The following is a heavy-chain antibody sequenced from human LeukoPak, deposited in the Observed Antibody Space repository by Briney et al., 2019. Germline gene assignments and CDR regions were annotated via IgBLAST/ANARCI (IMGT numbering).Heavy chain of an antibody. CDR2: ISYDGGNK. Sequence: GGSLRLSCAASGFTFSSYAMHWVRQAPGKGLEWVAVISYDGGNKYYADSVKGRFTISRDNSKNTLYLQMNSLRAEDTAVYYCARDSTYSGSYGAFDIWGQGTMVTVSS. D-gene: IGHD1-26*01. CDR1: GFTFSSYA. V-gene: IGHV3-30-3*01. CDR3: ARDSTYSGSYGAFDI. J-gene: IGHJ3*02.